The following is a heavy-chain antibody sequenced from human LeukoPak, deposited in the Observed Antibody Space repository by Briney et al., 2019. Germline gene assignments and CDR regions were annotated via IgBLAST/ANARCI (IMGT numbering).Heavy chain of an antibody. CDR2: ISGSGGRT. V-gene: IGHV3-23*01. J-gene: IGHJ4*02. D-gene: IGHD1-26*01. CDR1: GLNLSRYA. Sequence: GGSLRLPCAASGLNLSRYAMSWVRQPAAKGLDWVSAISGSGGRTYYAASVKGRFTISRANSKTTLYLQMSSLRAEDTAVYYCAKDLHWYSGSYLFDYCGQGTLVTVSS. CDR3: AKDLHWYSGSYLFDY.